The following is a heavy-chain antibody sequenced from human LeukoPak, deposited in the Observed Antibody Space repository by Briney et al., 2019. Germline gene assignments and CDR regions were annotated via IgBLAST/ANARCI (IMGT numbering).Heavy chain of an antibody. V-gene: IGHV4-38-2*02. Sequence: SETLSLTCAVSGYSISSGYYRGWIRQPPGKGLEWIGSIYHSGSTYYNPSLKSRVTISVDTSKNQFSLKLSSVTAADTAVYYCARDGAYYDILTGYHPLDYWGQGTLVTVSS. J-gene: IGHJ4*02. D-gene: IGHD3-9*01. CDR2: IYHSGST. CDR1: GYSISSGYY. CDR3: ARDGAYYDILTGYHPLDY.